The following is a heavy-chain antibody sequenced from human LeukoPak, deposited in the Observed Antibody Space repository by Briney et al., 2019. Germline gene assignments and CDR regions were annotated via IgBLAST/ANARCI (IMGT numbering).Heavy chain of an antibody. V-gene: IGHV4-30-4*01. J-gene: IGHJ5*02. CDR3: ARDRSGYYYNWFDP. CDR1: GGSISSGDYY. D-gene: IGHD3-3*01. Sequence: SETLSLTCTVSGGSISSGDYYWSWIRQPPGKGLEWIGHIYYSGGTYYNPSLKSRVTISVDTSKNQFSLKLSSVTAADTAVYYCARDRSGYYYNWFDPWGQGTLVAVSS. CDR2: IYYSGGT.